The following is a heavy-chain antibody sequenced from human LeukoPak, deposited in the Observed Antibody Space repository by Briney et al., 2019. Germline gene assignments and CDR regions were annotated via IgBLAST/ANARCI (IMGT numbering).Heavy chain of an antibody. CDR1: GYTFTGYY. CDR3: ARDSAWIQLWPTPDY. Sequence: ASVKVSCKASGYTFTGYYMHWVRQAPGQGLEWMGWINPNSGSTSYAQKFQGRVTMTRDMSTSTVYMELSSLRSEDTAAYYCARDSAWIQLWPTPDYWGQGTLVTVSS. D-gene: IGHD5-18*01. CDR2: INPNSGST. J-gene: IGHJ4*02. V-gene: IGHV1-46*01.